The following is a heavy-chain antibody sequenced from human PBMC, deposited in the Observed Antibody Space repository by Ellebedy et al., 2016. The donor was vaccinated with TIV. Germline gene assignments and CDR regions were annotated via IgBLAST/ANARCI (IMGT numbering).Heavy chain of an antibody. Sequence: ASVKVSCKASGYSFTANYIHWVRQAPGQGLEWMGWVNPDSGGTNFAQKFQGRVTMTRDTSVNTAYMECSRLASDDTAVYYCARVRRGSSGMDVWGQGTTVTVS. J-gene: IGHJ6*02. V-gene: IGHV1-2*02. CDR2: VNPDSGGT. CDR1: GYSFTANY. CDR3: ARVRRGSSGMDV. D-gene: IGHD6-13*01.